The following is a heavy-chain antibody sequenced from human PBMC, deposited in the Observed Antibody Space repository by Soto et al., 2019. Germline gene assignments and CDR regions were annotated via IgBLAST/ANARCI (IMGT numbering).Heavy chain of an antibody. J-gene: IGHJ6*02. CDR1: GFTFSSYW. V-gene: IGHV3-7*01. CDR3: ARDSAVLYSSGWYPPAYYYYGMDV. Sequence: GGSLRLSCAASGFTFSSYWMSWVRQAPGKGLEWVANIKQDGSEKYYVDSVKGRFTISRDNAKNSLYLQMNSLRAEDTAVYYCARDSAVLYSSGWYPPAYYYYGMDVWGQGTTVTVSS. D-gene: IGHD6-19*01. CDR2: IKQDGSEK.